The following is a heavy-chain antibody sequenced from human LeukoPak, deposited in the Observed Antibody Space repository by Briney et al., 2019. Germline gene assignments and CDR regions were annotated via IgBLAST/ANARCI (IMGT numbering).Heavy chain of an antibody. CDR3: ARHSSGWYWGGSGMDV. CDR1: GFTFSSYA. V-gene: IGHV3-30-3*01. Sequence: GGSLRLSCAASGFTFSSYAMPWVRQAPGKGLEWVAVISYDGSNKYYADSVKGRFTISRDNSKNTLYLQMNSLRAEDTAVYYCARHSSGWYWGGSGMDVWGQGTTVIVSS. D-gene: IGHD6-19*01. J-gene: IGHJ6*02. CDR2: ISYDGSNK.